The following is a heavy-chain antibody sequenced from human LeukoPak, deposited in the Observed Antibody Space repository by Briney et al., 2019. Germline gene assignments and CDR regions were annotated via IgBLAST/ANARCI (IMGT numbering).Heavy chain of an antibody. D-gene: IGHD3-10*01. CDR3: ARARYYYGSGSYYQRYYYYGMDV. V-gene: IGHV3-66*01. CDR2: IYSCGST. CDR1: GFTVSSNY. Sequence: GGSLRLSCAASGFTVSSNYMSSVRRTPGKGLGWVSGIYSCGSTYYADPVKGRFTIARDNSKNTLYLQTNSLRAEDTAVYYCARARYYYGSGSYYQRYYYYGMDVWGQGTTVTVSS. J-gene: IGHJ6*02.